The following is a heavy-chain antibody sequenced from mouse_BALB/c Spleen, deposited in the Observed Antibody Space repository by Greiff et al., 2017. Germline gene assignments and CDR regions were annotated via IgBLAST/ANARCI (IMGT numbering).Heavy chain of an antibody. CDR1: GYAFTNYL. Sequence: VQLQQSGAELVRPGTSVKVSCKASGYAFTNYLIEWVKQRPGQGLEWIGVINPGSGGTNYNEKFKGKATLTADKSSSTAYMQLSSLTSDDSAVYFCARGDYDGFDYWGQGTTLTVSS. J-gene: IGHJ2*01. D-gene: IGHD2-4*01. CDR2: INPGSGGT. V-gene: IGHV1-54*01. CDR3: ARGDYDGFDY.